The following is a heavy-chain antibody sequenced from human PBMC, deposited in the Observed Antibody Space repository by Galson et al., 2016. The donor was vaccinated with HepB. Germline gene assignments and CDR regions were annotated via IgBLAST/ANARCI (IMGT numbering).Heavy chain of an antibody. CDR2: ISSSSADI. Sequence: SLRLSCAASGFTFSTYTMNWVRQAPGKGLEWVAKISSSSADIFYADSVKGRFTISRNNAKNSLYLQMKSLRDEDTAVYFCARTSYSYDTSDYSEAIYFDYWGQGTLFSVSS. CDR1: GFTFSTYT. D-gene: IGHD3-16*01. J-gene: IGHJ4*02. V-gene: IGHV3-48*02. CDR3: ARTSYSYDTSDYSEAIYFDY.